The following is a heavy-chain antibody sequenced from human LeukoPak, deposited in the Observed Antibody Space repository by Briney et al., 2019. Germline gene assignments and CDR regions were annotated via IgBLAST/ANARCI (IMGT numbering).Heavy chain of an antibody. Sequence: SETLSLTCTVSGGSISSSSYYWGWIRQPPGKGLEWIGSIYYSGSTYYNPSLKSRVTISVDTSKNQFSLKLSSVTAADTAVYYCARQLVIRRFGGDAFDIWGQGTMVTVSS. CDR3: ARQLVIRRFGGDAFDI. CDR1: GGSISSSSYY. D-gene: IGHD2-21*01. J-gene: IGHJ3*02. V-gene: IGHV4-39*01. CDR2: IYYSGST.